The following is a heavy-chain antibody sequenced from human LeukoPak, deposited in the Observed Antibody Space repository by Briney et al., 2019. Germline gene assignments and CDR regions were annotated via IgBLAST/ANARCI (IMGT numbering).Heavy chain of an antibody. CDR2: ISAYNGNT. CDR1: GYTFTSYG. Sequence: VASVKVSCKASGYTFTSYGISWVRQAPGQGLEWMGWISAYNGNTNYAQKLQGRVTMTTDTSTSTAYMELRSLRSDDTAVYYCARGTAGYSSGWYSVLYDYWGQGTLVTVSS. D-gene: IGHD6-19*01. V-gene: IGHV1-18*01. J-gene: IGHJ4*02. CDR3: ARGTAGYSSGWYSVLYDY.